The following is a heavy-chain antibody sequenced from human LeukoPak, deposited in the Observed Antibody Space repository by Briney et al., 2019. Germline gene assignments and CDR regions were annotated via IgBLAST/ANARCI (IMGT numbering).Heavy chain of an antibody. CDR1: GFTFSSYS. CDR3: AKDPGIQLWAYYFDY. J-gene: IGHJ4*02. D-gene: IGHD5-18*01. V-gene: IGHV3-23*01. Sequence: GGSLRLSCAASGFTFSSYSMNWIRQAPGKGLEWVSAISGSGGSTYYADSVKGRFTISRGNSKNTLYLQMNSLRAEDTAVYYCAKDPGIQLWAYYFDYWGQRTLVTVSS. CDR2: ISGSGGST.